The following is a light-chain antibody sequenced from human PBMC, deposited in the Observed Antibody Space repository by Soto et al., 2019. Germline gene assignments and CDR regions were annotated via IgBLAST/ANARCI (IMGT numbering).Light chain of an antibody. J-gene: IGKJ4*01. CDR3: QQFNTYPLT. CDR2: AAS. CDR1: QGINDY. Sequence: DIQLTQSPSFLSASVGDRVTITCRASQGINDYLAWYQQKPGKAPKLLIYAASTLQSEVPSRFSGSASGTEFTRTISSLQPEDFATYYCQQFNTYPLTFGGGTKVEV. V-gene: IGKV1-9*01.